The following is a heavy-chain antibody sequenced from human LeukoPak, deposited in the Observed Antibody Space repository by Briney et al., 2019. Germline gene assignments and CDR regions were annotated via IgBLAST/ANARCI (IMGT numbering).Heavy chain of an antibody. CDR3: ASRLLGGVMDV. CDR2: IYYSGST. D-gene: IGHD1-26*01. Sequence: SETLSLTCTVSGGSISSGDYYWSWIRQPPGKGLEWIGYIYYSGSTYYNPSLKSRVTISVDTSKNQFSLKLSSVTAADTAVYYCASRLLGGVMDVWAKGPRSPSP. J-gene: IGHJ6*02. V-gene: IGHV4-30-4*01. CDR1: GGSISSGDYY.